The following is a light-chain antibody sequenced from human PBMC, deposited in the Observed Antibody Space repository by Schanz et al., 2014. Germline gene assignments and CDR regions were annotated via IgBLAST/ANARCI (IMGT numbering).Light chain of an antibody. CDR2: DVS. J-gene: IGLJ3*02. CDR1: SSDVGGYNF. Sequence: QSALTQPASVSGSPGQSITISCTGTSSDVGGYNFVSWYQQHPGKAPKLMIYDVSNRPSGVSYRFSGSKSGNTASLTISGLQAEDEADYYCSSYAGTNNFGVFGGGTKLTVL. V-gene: IGLV2-14*01. CDR3: SSYAGTNNFGV.